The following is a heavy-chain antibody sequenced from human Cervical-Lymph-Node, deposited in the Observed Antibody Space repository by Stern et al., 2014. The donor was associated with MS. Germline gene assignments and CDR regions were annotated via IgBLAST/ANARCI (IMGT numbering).Heavy chain of an antibody. Sequence: QITLKESGPALVRPTETLTLTCTVSGFSLTNVRMGVSWVRQPPGKALEWLGHIFLNDEKSYNTALKSRLSISKDTSKSQVVLTMTNMDPVDTATYYCSLIPLYSFWSANPSGGDDYWGQGTLVTVSS. J-gene: IGHJ4*02. CDR3: SLIPLYSFWSANPSGGDDY. CDR1: GFSLTNVRMG. D-gene: IGHD3-3*01. CDR2: IFLNDEK. V-gene: IGHV2-26*01.